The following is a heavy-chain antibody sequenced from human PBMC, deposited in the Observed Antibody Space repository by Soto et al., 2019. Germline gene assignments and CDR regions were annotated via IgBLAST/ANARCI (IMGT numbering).Heavy chain of an antibody. CDR3: ARGSGGCSGGSCRGFDP. V-gene: IGHV1-69*01. Sequence: QVQLVQSGAEVKKPGSSVKVSCKASGGTFSSYAISWVRQAPGQGLEWMGGIIPIFGTANYAQKFQGRVTITADESTSTAYMELGSLRSEDTAVYYCARGSGGCSGGSCRGFDPWGQGTLVTVSS. D-gene: IGHD2-15*01. CDR1: GGTFSSYA. CDR2: IIPIFGTA. J-gene: IGHJ5*02.